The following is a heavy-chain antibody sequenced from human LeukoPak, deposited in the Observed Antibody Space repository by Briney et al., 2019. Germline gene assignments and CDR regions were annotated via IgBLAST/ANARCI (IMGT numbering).Heavy chain of an antibody. V-gene: IGHV1-18*01. CDR3: ATQLGYYDSSGYDFDY. CDR1: GYTFTNYG. CDR2: ISAYNGHT. J-gene: IGHJ4*02. D-gene: IGHD3-22*01. Sequence: ASVKVSCKPSGYTFTNYGITWLRQAPGQGLEWMGWISAYNGHTNYAQKLQGRLTMTTDTSTSTAYMELRSLRSDDTAVYYCATQLGYYDSSGYDFDYWGQGTLVTVSS.